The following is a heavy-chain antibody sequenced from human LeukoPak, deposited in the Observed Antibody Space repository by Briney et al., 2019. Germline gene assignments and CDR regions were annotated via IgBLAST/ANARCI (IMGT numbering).Heavy chain of an antibody. V-gene: IGHV1-2*02. CDR1: GYTFTGYY. Sequence: ASVKVSCKASGYTFTGYYMHWVRQAPGQGLEWMGWINPNSGGTNYAQKFQGRVTMTRDTSISTAYMELSRLRSDDTAVYYCARHRYLWPNYWYFDLWGRGTLVTVSS. CDR2: INPNSGGT. D-gene: IGHD1-14*01. CDR3: ARHRYLWPNYWYFDL. J-gene: IGHJ2*01.